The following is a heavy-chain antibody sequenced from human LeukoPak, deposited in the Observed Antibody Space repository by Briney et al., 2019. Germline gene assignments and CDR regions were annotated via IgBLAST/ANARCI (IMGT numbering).Heavy chain of an antibody. V-gene: IGHV4-34*01. D-gene: IGHD3-22*01. Sequence: PSETLSLTCAVYGGSFSGYYWSWIRQPPGKGLEWIGEINHRGSTNYNPSLKSRVTISVDTSKNQFSLKLSSVTAADTAVYYCARRTYYYDSSGYYYYNWFDPWGQGTLVTVSS. CDR2: INHRGST. CDR3: ARRTYYYDSSGYYYYNWFDP. J-gene: IGHJ5*02. CDR1: GGSFSGYY.